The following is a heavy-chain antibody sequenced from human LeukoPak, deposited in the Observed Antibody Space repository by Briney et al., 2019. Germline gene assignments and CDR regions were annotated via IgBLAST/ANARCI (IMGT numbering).Heavy chain of an antibody. D-gene: IGHD6-13*01. CDR1: GGSIGSYY. CDR2: IYYSGST. V-gene: IGHV4-59*08. CDR3: ARHSSSWSHLDY. J-gene: IGHJ4*02. Sequence: PSETLSLTCSVSGGSIGSYYWSWIRQPPGKGLEWIGYIYYSGSTNYSPSLMSRVTLSVDTSKNQFSLKLSSVTAADTAVYYCARHSSSWSHLDYWGQGTLVTVSS.